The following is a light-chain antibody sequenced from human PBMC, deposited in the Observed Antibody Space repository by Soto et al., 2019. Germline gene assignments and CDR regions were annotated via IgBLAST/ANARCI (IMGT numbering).Light chain of an antibody. Sequence: QSALTQPPSASGSPGQSVVISCTGTLSDVGGNDFVSWYQQHPGKAPKLMIFDATRRPSGVPDRFSASKSGNTASLTVSGLRTEDEATYFCSSYTGSNLLFGGGTKLTVL. CDR3: SSYTGSNLL. CDR1: LSDVGGNDF. J-gene: IGLJ3*02. CDR2: DAT. V-gene: IGLV2-8*01.